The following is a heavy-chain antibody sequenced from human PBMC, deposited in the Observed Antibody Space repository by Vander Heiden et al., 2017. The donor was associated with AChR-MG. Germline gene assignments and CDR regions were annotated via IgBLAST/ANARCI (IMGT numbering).Heavy chain of an antibody. CDR1: GFTFSSYA. CDR2: ISYDGSNK. V-gene: IGHV3-30-3*01. Sequence: QVQLVESGGGVVQPGRSLRLSCAASGFTFSSYAMHGVRQAPGKGLEWVAVISYDGSNKYYADSVKGRFTISRDNSKNTLYLQMNSLRAEDTAVYYCARDRDERDIVVVVAATAPDYWGQGTLVTVSS. CDR3: ARDRDERDIVVVVAATAPDY. J-gene: IGHJ4*02. D-gene: IGHD2-15*01.